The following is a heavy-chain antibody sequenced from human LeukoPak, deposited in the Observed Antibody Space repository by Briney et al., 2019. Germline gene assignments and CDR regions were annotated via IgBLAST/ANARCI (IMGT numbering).Heavy chain of an antibody. D-gene: IGHD3-10*01. CDR2: IYYSGST. CDR3: ARVNYYGSGSYQYYFDY. Sequence: SETLSPTCTVSGGSISSGGYYWSWIRQHPGKGLEWIGYIYYSGSTYYNPSLKSRVTISVDTSKNQFSLKLSSVTAADTAVYYCARVNYYGSGSYQYYFDYWGQGTLVTVSS. CDR1: GGSISSGGYY. J-gene: IGHJ4*02. V-gene: IGHV4-31*03.